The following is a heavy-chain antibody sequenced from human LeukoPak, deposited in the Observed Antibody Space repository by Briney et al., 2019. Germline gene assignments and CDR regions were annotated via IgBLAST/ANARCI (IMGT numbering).Heavy chain of an antibody. CDR3: ISGGGTADY. D-gene: IGHD1-1*01. CDR2: TKIKTDDGTS. Sequence: GGSLRLSCAASGFTFSNAWMNWMGWVRQAPGKWLEWVGLTKIKTDDGTSDYAALVKGRFTISRDDSKNTVYLEMNSLETEDTAVYYCISGGGTADYWGQGTLVSVSS. V-gene: IGHV3-15*01. J-gene: IGHJ4*02. CDR1: GFTFSNAW.